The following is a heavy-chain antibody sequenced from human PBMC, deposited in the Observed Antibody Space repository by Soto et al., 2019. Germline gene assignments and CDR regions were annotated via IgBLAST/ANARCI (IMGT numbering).Heavy chain of an antibody. Sequence: QVQLQESGPRLVKPSQTLSLTCIVSGDSINTTDYYWTWIRHTPGKGLEWLGFIYYSGATYYNPSLKSRFTLSIDTSKSQFSLTVTSVTAADTAIYYCARDSFVRGLMAIWGPGTMITVSS. CDR1: GDSINTTDYY. CDR3: ARDSFVRGLMAI. V-gene: IGHV4-30-4*08. J-gene: IGHJ3*02. D-gene: IGHD3-10*01. CDR2: IYYSGAT.